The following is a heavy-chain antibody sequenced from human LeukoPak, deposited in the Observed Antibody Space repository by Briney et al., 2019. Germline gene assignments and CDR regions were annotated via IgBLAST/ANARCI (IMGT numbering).Heavy chain of an antibody. J-gene: IGHJ4*02. V-gene: IGHV4-30-4*07. CDR1: GGSISSGGYS. D-gene: IGHD3-10*01. CDR3: ARSLYPLWFGEGPFYY. CDR2: IYYSGST. Sequence: PSETLSLTCTVSGGSISSGGYSWSWIRQPPGKGLEWIGYIYYSGSTYYNPSLKSRVTISVDTSKNQLSLKLSSVTAADTAVYYCARSLYPLWFGEGPFYYWGQGTLVTVSS.